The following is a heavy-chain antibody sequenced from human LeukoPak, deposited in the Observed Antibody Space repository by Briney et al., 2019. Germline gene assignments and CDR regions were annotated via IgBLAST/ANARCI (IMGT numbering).Heavy chain of an antibody. D-gene: IGHD2-8*02. CDR1: GGSFSGYY. V-gene: IGHV4-34*01. J-gene: IGHJ3*02. CDR3: AVLGVYALVSSDAFDI. CDR2: INHSGST. Sequence: PSETLSLTCAVYGGSFSGYYWSWIRQPPGKGLEWIGEINHSGSTNYNPSLKSRVTISVDTSKNQFSLKLSSVTAADTAVYYCAVLGVYALVSSDAFDIWGQGTMVTVSS.